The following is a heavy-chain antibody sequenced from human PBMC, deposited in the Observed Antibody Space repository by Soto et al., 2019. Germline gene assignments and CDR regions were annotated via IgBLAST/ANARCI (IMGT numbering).Heavy chain of an antibody. CDR1: GGSFSGYY. V-gene: IGHV4-34*01. Sequence: QVQLQQWGAGLLKPSETLSLTCAVYGGSFSGYYWSWIRQPPGKGLEWIGEINHSGSTNYNPSLKIRVTISVDKSKNQFSLKLSSVTAAYTAVYYCARGGGYRYGPIDYWGQGTLVTVSS. D-gene: IGHD5-18*01. CDR3: ARGGGYRYGPIDY. J-gene: IGHJ4*02. CDR2: INHSGST.